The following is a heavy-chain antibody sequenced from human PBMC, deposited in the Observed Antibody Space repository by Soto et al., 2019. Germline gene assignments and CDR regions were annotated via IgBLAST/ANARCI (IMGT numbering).Heavy chain of an antibody. V-gene: IGHV1-69*08. CDR3: AREQTMVRGVIISYYFDY. Sequence: QAQLVQSGAEVKKPGSSVKVSCKASGGTFSSYTISWVRQAPGQGLEWMGRIIPILGIANYAQKFQGRVTITADKSTSTAYMELSSLRSEDTAVYYCAREQTMVRGVIISYYFDYWGQGTLVTVSS. CDR2: IIPILGIA. CDR1: GGTFSSYT. D-gene: IGHD3-10*01. J-gene: IGHJ4*02.